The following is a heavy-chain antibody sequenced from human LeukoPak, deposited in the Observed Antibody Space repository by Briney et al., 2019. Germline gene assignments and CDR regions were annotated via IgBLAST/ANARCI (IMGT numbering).Heavy chain of an antibody. Sequence: SETLSLTCTVSGGSISSYYWSWIRQPAGKGLEWIGRIYTSGSTNYNPSLKSRVTMSVDTSKNQFSLKLSSVTAADTAVYYCARAPYCSSTSCYWEFDYWGQGTLVTVSS. J-gene: IGHJ4*02. CDR3: ARAPYCSSTSCYWEFDY. D-gene: IGHD2-2*01. V-gene: IGHV4-4*07. CDR1: GGSISSYY. CDR2: IYTSGST.